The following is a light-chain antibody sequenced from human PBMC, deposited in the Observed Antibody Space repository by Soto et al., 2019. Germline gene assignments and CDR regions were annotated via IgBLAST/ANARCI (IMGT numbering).Light chain of an antibody. J-gene: IGKJ1*01. CDR1: QTITTW. CDR3: QQYNTLSGT. CDR2: DAS. Sequence: DIQMTQSPSTLSASVGDRVTITCRASQTITTWLAWYQQKPGKAPKLLIYDASTLKSGVPSRFSGSGFGTEFSLTISSLQPDDFASYYCQQYNTLSGTFGQGTKVDI. V-gene: IGKV1-5*01.